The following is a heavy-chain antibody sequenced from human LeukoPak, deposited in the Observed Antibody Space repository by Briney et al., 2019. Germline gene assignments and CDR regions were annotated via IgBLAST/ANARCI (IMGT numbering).Heavy chain of an antibody. Sequence: ASVKVSCKASGYTFTSYDINWVRQATGQGLEWMGWMNPNSGNTGYAQKFQGRVTMTRNISISTAYMELSSLRSEDTAVYYCARGDEAYCSGGSCYPSYWGQGTLVTVSS. CDR2: MNPNSGNT. J-gene: IGHJ4*02. CDR3: ARGDEAYCSGGSCYPSY. D-gene: IGHD2-15*01. CDR1: GYTFTSYD. V-gene: IGHV1-8*01.